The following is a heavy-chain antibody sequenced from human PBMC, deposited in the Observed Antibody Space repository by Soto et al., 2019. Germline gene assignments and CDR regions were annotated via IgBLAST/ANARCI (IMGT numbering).Heavy chain of an antibody. J-gene: IGHJ4*02. Sequence: PGGSLRLSCAASGFTFDDYAMHWVRQAPGKGLEWVSGISWNSGSIGYADSVKGRFTISRDNAKNSLYLQMNSLRAEDTALYYCAKARNTLASLRFLEWLPFDYWGQGTLVTVSS. CDR1: GFTFDDYA. CDR3: AKARNTLASLRFLEWLPFDY. V-gene: IGHV3-9*01. D-gene: IGHD3-3*01. CDR2: ISWNSGSI.